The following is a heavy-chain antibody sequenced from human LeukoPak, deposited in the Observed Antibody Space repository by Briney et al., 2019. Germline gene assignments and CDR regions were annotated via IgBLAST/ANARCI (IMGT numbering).Heavy chain of an antibody. Sequence: GGSLRLSCAASGFTFSSYAMSWVRQAPGKGLEWVSAISGSGGSTYYADSVKGRFTISRDNSKNTLYLQMNSLRAEDTAVYYCARDSSDYGGKGVDYWGQGTLVAVSS. D-gene: IGHD4-23*01. CDR1: GFTFSSYA. CDR2: ISGSGGST. V-gene: IGHV3-23*01. CDR3: ARDSSDYGGKGVDY. J-gene: IGHJ4*02.